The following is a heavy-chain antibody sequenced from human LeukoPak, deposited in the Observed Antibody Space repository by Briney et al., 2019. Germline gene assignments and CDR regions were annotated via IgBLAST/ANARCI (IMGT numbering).Heavy chain of an antibody. CDR1: GFTFSSYG. CDR2: IWYDGSNK. V-gene: IGHV3-33*01. J-gene: IGHJ5*02. D-gene: IGHD5-18*01. CDR3: ARDRDTAMVGFDP. Sequence: QPGRSLRLSCAASGFTFSSYGMHWVRQAPGKGLEWVAVIWYDGSNKYYADSVKGRFTISRDNSKNTLYLQMNSLRAEDTAVYYCARDRDTAMVGFDPWGQGTLVTVSS.